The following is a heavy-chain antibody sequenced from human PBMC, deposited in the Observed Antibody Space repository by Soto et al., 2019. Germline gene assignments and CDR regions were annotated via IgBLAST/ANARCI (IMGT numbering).Heavy chain of an antibody. CDR3: ARLRVVTTVTTSES. D-gene: IGHD4-17*01. Sequence: SETLSLTCAVYGGSFSGYYWSWIRQPPGKGQEWIGEINHSGSTNYNPSLKSRVTISVDTSKNQFSLKLSSVTAADTAVYYCARLRVVTTVTTSESWGQGTLVTVSS. CDR1: GGSFSGYY. J-gene: IGHJ4*02. V-gene: IGHV4-34*01. CDR2: INHSGST.